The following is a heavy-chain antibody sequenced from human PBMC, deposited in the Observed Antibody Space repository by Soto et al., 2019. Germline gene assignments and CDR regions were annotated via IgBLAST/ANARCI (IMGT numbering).Heavy chain of an antibody. D-gene: IGHD2-21*02. CDR3: ARCLVVVTAIPAGGFDY. V-gene: IGHV1-18*01. J-gene: IGHJ4*02. Sequence: ASVKVSCKASGYTFTSYGISWVRQAPGQGLEWMGWISAYNGNTNYAQKLQGRVTMTTDKSTSTAYMELRRLRSDDTAVYSCARCLVVVTAIPAGGFDYWGQGTLVSVSS. CDR2: ISAYNGNT. CDR1: GYTFTSYG.